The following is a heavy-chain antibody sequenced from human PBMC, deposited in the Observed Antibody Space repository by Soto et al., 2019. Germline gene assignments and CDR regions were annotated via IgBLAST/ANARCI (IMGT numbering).Heavy chain of an antibody. CDR1: GTSVSSTYW. CDR2: MYHTGTA. Sequence: TSETLSLTCVVSGTSVSSTYWWTRVRQAPGKGLEWLGEMYHTGTANYNPSLKNRATISVDKSNNQFSLKLTSMTAADTAVYYCATLPPRIVVVLSPFPSWGQGTPVTVSS. CDR3: ATLPPRIVVVLSPFPS. D-gene: IGHD2-15*01. V-gene: IGHV4-4*02. J-gene: IGHJ5*02.